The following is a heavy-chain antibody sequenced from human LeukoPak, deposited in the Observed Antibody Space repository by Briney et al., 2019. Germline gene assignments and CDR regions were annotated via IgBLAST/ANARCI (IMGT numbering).Heavy chain of an antibody. CDR3: ARDLTGTTYVDY. V-gene: IGHV4-59*01. CDR2: IYYSGSA. CDR1: GGSISSYY. D-gene: IGHD1-7*01. Sequence: PSETLSLTCNASGGSISSYYWSWIRQPPGKGLEWIGYIYYSGSANYNPSLKSRVTISVDTSKNQFSLKLSSVTAADTAVYYCARDLTGTTYVDYWGQGTLVTVSS. J-gene: IGHJ4*02.